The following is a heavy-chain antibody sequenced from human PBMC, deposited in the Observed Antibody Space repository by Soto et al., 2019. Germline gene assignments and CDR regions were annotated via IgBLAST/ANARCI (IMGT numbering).Heavy chain of an antibody. CDR1: GGTFSSYA. CDR2: IIPIFGTA. Sequence: SSVKVSCKASGGTFSSYAISWVRQAPGQGLEWMGGIIPIFGTANYAQKFQGRVTITADESTSTAYMELSSLRSEDTAVYYCARGGRVGAARDYYFFCMDAWGTETTVIASS. J-gene: IGHJ6*04. D-gene: IGHD1-26*01. CDR3: ARGGRVGAARDYYFFCMDA. V-gene: IGHV1-69*13.